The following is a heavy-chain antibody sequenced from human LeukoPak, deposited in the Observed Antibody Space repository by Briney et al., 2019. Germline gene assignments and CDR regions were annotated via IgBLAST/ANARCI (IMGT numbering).Heavy chain of an antibody. Sequence: ASVKVSCKASGYTFTSYDINWVRQATGQGLEWMGWMNPNSGNTGYAQKFQGRVTITRNTSISTAYMELSSLRSEDTAVYYCARGGSDYYDSSGYYYGAFDIWGQGTMVTVSS. D-gene: IGHD3-22*01. CDR1: GYTFTSYD. CDR2: MNPNSGNT. CDR3: ARGGSDYYDSSGYYYGAFDI. V-gene: IGHV1-8*03. J-gene: IGHJ3*02.